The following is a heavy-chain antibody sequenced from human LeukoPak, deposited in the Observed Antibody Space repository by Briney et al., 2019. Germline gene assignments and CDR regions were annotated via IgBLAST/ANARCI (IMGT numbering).Heavy chain of an antibody. D-gene: IGHD3-10*01. CDR3: ARKNLVRGDIDY. Sequence: GGSLRLSCAASGFTFSSYSMNWVRQAPGKGLEWVSSISSSSSYIYYADSVKGRFTISRDNAKNPLYLQMNSLRAEDTAVYYCARKNLVRGDIDYWGQGTLVTVSS. CDR2: ISSSSSYI. V-gene: IGHV3-21*01. J-gene: IGHJ4*02. CDR1: GFTFSSYS.